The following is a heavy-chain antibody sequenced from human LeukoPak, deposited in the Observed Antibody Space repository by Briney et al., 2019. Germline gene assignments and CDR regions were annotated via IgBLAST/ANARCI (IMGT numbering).Heavy chain of an antibody. CDR2: ISAYNGNT. D-gene: IGHD3-9*01. J-gene: IGHJ4*02. V-gene: IGHV1-18*01. CDR3: ARAPTYYDILTGYYAPANFDY. Sequence: SVKVSCKASGYTFTSYGISWVRQAPGQGLEWMGWISAYNGNTNYAQKLQGRVTMTTDTSTSTAYMELRSLRSDDTAVYYCARAPTYYDILTGYYAPANFDYWGQGTLVTVSS. CDR1: GYTFTSYG.